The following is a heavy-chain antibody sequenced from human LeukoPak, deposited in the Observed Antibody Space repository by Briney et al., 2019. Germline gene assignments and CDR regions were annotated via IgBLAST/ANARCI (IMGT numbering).Heavy chain of an antibody. CDR1: GYTFTSYD. Sequence: ASVKVSCKASGYTFTSYDINWVRQATGQGLEWMGWMNPNSGNTGYAQKFQGRVTITRNTSISTAYMELSSLRSEDTAVYYCAREHTFSFWRGQKEFDYWGQGTLVTVSS. V-gene: IGHV1-8*03. CDR2: MNPNSGNT. CDR3: AREHTFSFWRGQKEFDY. D-gene: IGHD3-3*01. J-gene: IGHJ4*02.